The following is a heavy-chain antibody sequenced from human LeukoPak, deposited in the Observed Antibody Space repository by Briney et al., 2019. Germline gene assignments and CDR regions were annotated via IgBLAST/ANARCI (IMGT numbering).Heavy chain of an antibody. V-gene: IGHV3-23*01. D-gene: IGHD6-19*01. Sequence: HPGGSLRLSCAASGFTFSSYAMSWVRQAPGKGLEWVSAISGSGGSTYYADSVKGRFTISRDNSKNTLYLQMNSLRAEDTAVYYCAKDWQWLSTSAALRFDIWGQGTMVTVSS. CDR3: AKDWQWLSTSAALRFDI. CDR1: GFTFSSYA. CDR2: ISGSGGST. J-gene: IGHJ3*02.